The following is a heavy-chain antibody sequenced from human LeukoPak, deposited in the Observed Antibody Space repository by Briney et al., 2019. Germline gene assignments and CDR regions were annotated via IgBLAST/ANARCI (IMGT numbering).Heavy chain of an antibody. D-gene: IGHD1-26*01. V-gene: IGHV3-49*04. J-gene: IGHJ4*02. CDR1: GFTFGDYA. Sequence: SGGSLRLSCTASGFTFGDYAMSWVRQAPGKGLEWVGFIRSKAYGGTTEYAASVKGRFTISRDDSKSIAYLQMNSLKTEDTTVYYCTRGRYSGSYYFDYWGQGTLVTVSS. CDR3: TRGRYSGSYYFDY. CDR2: IRSKAYGGTT.